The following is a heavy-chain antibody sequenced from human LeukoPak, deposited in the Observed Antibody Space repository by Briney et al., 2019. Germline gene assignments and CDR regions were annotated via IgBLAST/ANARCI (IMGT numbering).Heavy chain of an antibody. CDR3: ARGAYYYGSGSYKSFDY. J-gene: IGHJ4*02. CDR2: INSSSSYI. Sequence: GGSLRLSCAASGFTFSNYSMNWVRQAPGKGLEWVSSINSSSSYIYYADSVKGRFTISRDNAKNSLYLQVNSLRAEDTAVYYCARGAYYYGSGSYKSFDYWGQGTLVTVSS. CDR1: GFTFSNYS. D-gene: IGHD3-10*01. V-gene: IGHV3-21*01.